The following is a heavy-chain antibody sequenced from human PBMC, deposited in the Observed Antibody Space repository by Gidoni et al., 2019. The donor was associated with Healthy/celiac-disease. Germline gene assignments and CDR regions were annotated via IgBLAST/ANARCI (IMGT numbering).Heavy chain of an antibody. CDR1: GGTFSSYA. D-gene: IGHD3-10*01. CDR2: IIPIFGTA. CDR3: ARDDGGWFGRTYYYYGMDV. Sequence: QVQLVQSGAEVKKPGSSVTVSCKASGGTFSSYAISGVRQAPGQGLEWMGGIIPIFGTATYEQKFQGRVTITADESTSTAYMELSSLRSEDTAVYYCARDDGGWFGRTYYYYGMDVWGQGTTVTVSS. V-gene: IGHV1-69*01. J-gene: IGHJ6*02.